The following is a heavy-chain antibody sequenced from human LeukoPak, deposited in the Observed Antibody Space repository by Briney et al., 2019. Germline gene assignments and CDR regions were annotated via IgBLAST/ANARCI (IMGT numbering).Heavy chain of an antibody. CDR3: ARVGASYDGLIDY. CDR1: GYTFINSA. D-gene: IGHD1-26*01. CDR2: ISPYNGYT. Sequence: ASVKVSCKASGYTFINSAIGWVRQAPGQGHEWMGWISPYNGYTKYAESLQGRVTMTTDTSTSTAYMELRSLRSDDTAMYYCARVGASYDGLIDYWGQGTRVTVSS. V-gene: IGHV1-18*01. J-gene: IGHJ4*02.